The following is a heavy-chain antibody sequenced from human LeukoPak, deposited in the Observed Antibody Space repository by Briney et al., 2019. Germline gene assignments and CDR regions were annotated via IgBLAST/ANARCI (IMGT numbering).Heavy chain of an antibody. CDR1: GYSFTNYW. CDR2: IYPGDSDT. D-gene: IGHD2-15*01. CDR3: ARHPLYCSGGSCPYYFDY. Sequence: GESLKISCKGSGYSFTNYWIGWVRQMPGKGLEWMGIIYPGDSDTRYSPSFQGQVTISADKSISTAYLQWSSLKASDIAMYYCARHPLYCSGGSCPYYFDYWGQGTLVTVSS. V-gene: IGHV5-51*01. J-gene: IGHJ4*02.